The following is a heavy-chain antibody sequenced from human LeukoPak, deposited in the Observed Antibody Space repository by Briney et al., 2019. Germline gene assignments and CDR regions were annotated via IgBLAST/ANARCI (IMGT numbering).Heavy chain of an antibody. Sequence: SETLSLTCTFSGGSISSSSYYWGWIRQPPGKGLEWIGSIYYSGSTYYNPSLKSRVTISVDTSKNQFSLKLSSVTAADTAVYYCARHVPTYYYDSSGYYYFDYWGQGTLVTVSS. V-gene: IGHV4-39*01. J-gene: IGHJ4*02. CDR1: GGSISSSSYY. CDR3: ARHVPTYYYDSSGYYYFDY. CDR2: IYYSGST. D-gene: IGHD3-22*01.